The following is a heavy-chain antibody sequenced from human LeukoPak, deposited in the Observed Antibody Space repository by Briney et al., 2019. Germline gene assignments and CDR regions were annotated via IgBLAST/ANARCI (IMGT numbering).Heavy chain of an antibody. CDR3: TEVLGSISH. CDR1: AYTFSTCD. CDR2: MNPNSGNT. J-gene: IGHJ4*02. Sequence: ASVKVSCKASAYTFSTCDINWVRQATGQGLEWIGWMNPNSGNTGFAHKFQGRVTITRDTSINTAYMELGSLRSEHSAVYSCTEVLGSISHWGQGTLVTVSS. V-gene: IGHV1-8*01. D-gene: IGHD1-1*01.